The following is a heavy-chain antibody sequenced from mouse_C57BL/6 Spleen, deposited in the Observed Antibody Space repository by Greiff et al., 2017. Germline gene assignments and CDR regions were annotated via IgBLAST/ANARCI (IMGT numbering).Heavy chain of an antibody. V-gene: IGHV6-6*01. Sequence: EVKLVESGGGLVQPGGSMKLSCAASGFTFSDAWMAWVRQSPEKGLEWVAEIRNKANNHATYYAESVKGRFTISRDDSKSSVYLQMNSLRAEDTGIYYCTGGNSNYLYWYFDVWGTGTTVTVSS. CDR3: TGGNSNYLYWYFDV. CDR1: GFTFSDAW. CDR2: IRNKANNHAT. J-gene: IGHJ1*03. D-gene: IGHD2-5*01.